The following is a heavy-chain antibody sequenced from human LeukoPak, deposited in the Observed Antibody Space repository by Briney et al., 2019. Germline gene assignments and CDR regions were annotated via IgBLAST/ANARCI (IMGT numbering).Heavy chain of an antibody. CDR2: IYYSGST. V-gene: IGHV4-59*08. J-gene: IGHJ3*02. Sequence: SETLSLTCTVSGGSISSYYWSWIRQPPGKGLEWIGYIYYSGSTNYNPSLKSRVTISVDTSKNQFSLKLSSVTAADTAVYYCARGGFYSSSSEGAFDIWGQGTMVTVSS. D-gene: IGHD6-6*01. CDR1: GGSISSYY. CDR3: ARGGFYSSSSEGAFDI.